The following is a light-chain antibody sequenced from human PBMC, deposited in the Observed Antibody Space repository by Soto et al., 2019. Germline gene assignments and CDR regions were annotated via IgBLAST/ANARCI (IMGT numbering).Light chain of an antibody. J-gene: IGKJ2*01. Sequence: DIQMTQSPSSLSASVGDRDTITCQASQDISNYLNWYQQKPGKAPKLLIYDASNLEKGAPSRFSGSESLTAFTFTISSLQPEDIATYYFQQYDNLPTFGQGTKLEIK. CDR2: DAS. V-gene: IGKV1-33*01. CDR3: QQYDNLPT. CDR1: QDISNY.